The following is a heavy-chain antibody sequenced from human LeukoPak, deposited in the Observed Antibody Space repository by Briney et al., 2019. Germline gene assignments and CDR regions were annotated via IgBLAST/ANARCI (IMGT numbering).Heavy chain of an antibody. J-gene: IGHJ3*02. CDR3: TTALIYDSSGYYIMDAFDI. CDR2: IKSKTDGGTT. CDR1: GFTFCNAW. Sequence: GGSLRLSCAASGFTFCNAWMSWVRQAPGKGLEWVGRIKSKTDGGTTDYAAPVKGRFTISRDDSKNTLYLQMNSLKTEDTAVYYCTTALIYDSSGYYIMDAFDIWGQGTMVTVSS. V-gene: IGHV3-15*01. D-gene: IGHD3-22*01.